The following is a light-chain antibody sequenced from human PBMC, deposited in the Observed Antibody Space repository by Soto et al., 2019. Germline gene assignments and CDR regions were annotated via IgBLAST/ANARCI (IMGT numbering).Light chain of an antibody. V-gene: IGLV1-40*01. CDR2: GNT. J-gene: IGLJ2*01. CDR3: QSYDTSLRTSV. Sequence: QLVLTQPPSVSGAPGQRVTISCTGSSSNIGAGYDVHWYQQLPGTAPKLLIYGNTNRPSGVPDRFSGSKSGTSASLALTGLQAEDEADYYCQSYDTSLRTSVFGGGTKLTVL. CDR1: SSNIGAGYD.